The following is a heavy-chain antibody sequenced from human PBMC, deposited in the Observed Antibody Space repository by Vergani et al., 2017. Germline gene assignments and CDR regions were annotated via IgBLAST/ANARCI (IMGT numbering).Heavy chain of an antibody. D-gene: IGHD6-13*01. CDR1: GFTFDDYA. J-gene: IGHJ4*02. V-gene: IGHV3-9*01. Sequence: EVQLVESGGGLVQPGRSLRLSCAASGFTFDDYAMHWVRQAPGKGLEWVSGISWNSGSIGYADSVKGRFTISRDYAKNSLYLQMNSLRAEDTAVYYCAKAQAGSDYWGQGTLVTVSS. CDR2: ISWNSGSI. CDR3: AKAQAGSDY.